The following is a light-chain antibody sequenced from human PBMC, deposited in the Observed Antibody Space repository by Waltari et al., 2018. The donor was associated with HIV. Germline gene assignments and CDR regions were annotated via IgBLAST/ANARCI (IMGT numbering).Light chain of an antibody. CDR1: QRLLHDNGYNY. CDR3: MQALQTPYT. Sequence: EIVMTQSPLSLSVTPGEPASISCRSPQRLLHDNGYNYLDWYLQKPGQSPQLLMYLGSSRASGVPDRFSGSGSGTDFTLKISRVEAADVGIYYCMQALQTPYTFGQGTRLEIK. V-gene: IGKV2-28*01. CDR2: LGS. J-gene: IGKJ2*01.